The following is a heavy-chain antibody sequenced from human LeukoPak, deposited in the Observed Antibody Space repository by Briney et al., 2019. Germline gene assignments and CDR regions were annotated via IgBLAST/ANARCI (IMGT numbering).Heavy chain of an antibody. CDR2: IYHSGST. D-gene: IGHD4-11*01. CDR3: ARRGLQTPFDY. V-gene: IGHV4-38-2*01. Sequence: SETLSLTCAVSGYSISSGYYWGWIRQPPEKGLEWIGSIYHSGSTYYNPSLKSRVTISVDTSKNQFSLKLSSVTAADTAVYYCARRGLQTPFDYWGQGTLVTVSS. J-gene: IGHJ4*02. CDR1: GYSISSGYY.